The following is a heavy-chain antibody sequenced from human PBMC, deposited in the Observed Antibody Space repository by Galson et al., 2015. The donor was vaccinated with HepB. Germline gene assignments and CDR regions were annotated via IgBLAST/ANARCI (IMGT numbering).Heavy chain of an antibody. Sequence: SLRLSCAASEFTFRSYWMHWVRQAPGKGLVWVSRINPDGSDTKYADSVKGRFTLSRDNAKNTLYLQLNSLRAEDTAVYYCARSIITADGARNAFDIWGQGTLVTVSS. J-gene: IGHJ3*02. CDR3: ARSIITADGARNAFDI. V-gene: IGHV3-74*03. D-gene: IGHD4/OR15-4a*01. CDR2: INPDGSDT. CDR1: EFTFRSYW.